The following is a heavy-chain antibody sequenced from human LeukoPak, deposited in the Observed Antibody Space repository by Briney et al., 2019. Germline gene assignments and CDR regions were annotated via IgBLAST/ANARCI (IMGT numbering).Heavy chain of an antibody. D-gene: IGHD6-13*01. Sequence: SETLSLTCTVSGASISFYYWSWIRQPPGKGLEWIGYIYYSGSTNYNPSLKSRVTMSIDTSKNQFSLNLNSVTAADTAVYYCALDSSGWSDDSFDIWGHGTMVAVSS. CDR1: GASISFYY. CDR2: IYYSGST. V-gene: IGHV4-59*01. CDR3: ALDSSGWSDDSFDI. J-gene: IGHJ3*02.